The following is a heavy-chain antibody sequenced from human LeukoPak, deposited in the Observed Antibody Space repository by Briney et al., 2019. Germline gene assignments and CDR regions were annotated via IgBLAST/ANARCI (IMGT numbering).Heavy chain of an antibody. CDR2: IYFSETT. V-gene: IGHV4-59*11. J-gene: IGHJ5*02. Sequence: SETLSLTCSVSGAPLRSHYWTWIRQFPGKGLEWIGHIYFSETTKYNPSLKSRVTISIDTSKNQFSLKVNSVTAADTAVYYCARGGTSALEWFGPWGQGTLVTVSS. D-gene: IGHD3-3*01. CDR1: GAPLRSHY. CDR3: ARGGTSALEWFGP.